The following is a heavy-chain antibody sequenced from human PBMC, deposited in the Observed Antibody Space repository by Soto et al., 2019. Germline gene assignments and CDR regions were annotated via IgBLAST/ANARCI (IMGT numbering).Heavy chain of an antibody. CDR3: ASRNGLNTRYFQH. D-gene: IGHD2-8*01. Sequence: QVQLVQSGAEVKKPGSSVKVSCKASGGTFSSYTISWVRQAPGQGLEWMGRIIPILGIANYAQKFQGRVTITADKSTSTAYMELSSLRSEDTAVYYCASRNGLNTRYFQHCGQGTLVTVSS. CDR1: GGTFSSYT. V-gene: IGHV1-69*02. CDR2: IIPILGIA. J-gene: IGHJ1*01.